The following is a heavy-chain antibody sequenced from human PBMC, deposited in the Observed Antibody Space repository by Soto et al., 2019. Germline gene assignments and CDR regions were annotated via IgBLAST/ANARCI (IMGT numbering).Heavy chain of an antibody. D-gene: IGHD1-26*01. CDR3: AREVVGATTAHFDF. Sequence: SYTMDISCTVCGGTISSYYWSWIRKHAGKGLEWIGRIYTSGSTNYNPSLKSRVTMSVDTSKNQFSLKLSSVTAADTAVYYCAREVVGATTAHFDFCGQRTLVSGSS. J-gene: IGHJ4*02. CDR2: IYTSGST. CDR1: GGTISSYY. V-gene: IGHV4-4*07.